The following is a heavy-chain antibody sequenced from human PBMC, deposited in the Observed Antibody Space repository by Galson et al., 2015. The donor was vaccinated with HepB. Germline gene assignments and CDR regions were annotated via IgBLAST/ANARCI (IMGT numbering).Heavy chain of an antibody. Sequence: SLRLSCAASGFTFSSYSMNWVRQAPGKGLEWVSSISSSSSYIYYADSVKGRFTISRDNAKNSLYLQMNSLRAEDTAVYYCARDKDSRRTNYVWGSYRYSDAFDIWGQGTMVTVSS. J-gene: IGHJ3*02. CDR3: ARDKDSRRTNYVWGSYRYSDAFDI. CDR1: GFTFSSYS. V-gene: IGHV3-21*01. D-gene: IGHD3-16*02. CDR2: ISSSSSYI.